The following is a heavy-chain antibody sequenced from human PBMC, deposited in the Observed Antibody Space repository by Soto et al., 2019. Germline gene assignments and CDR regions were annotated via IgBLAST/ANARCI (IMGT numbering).Heavy chain of an antibody. CDR1: GASIRSYH. Sequence: QVQLQESGPGLVKPSETLSLTCAVSGASIRSYHWSWIRQPAGKGLEWIGRMQHTGNTNYNPSLKSRVTMSVDTSKKQISLKMTSVTAADTAVYFCAKAVSSRRGFDPWGQGILVIVSS. D-gene: IGHD3-16*01. V-gene: IGHV4-4*07. CDR2: MQHTGNT. J-gene: IGHJ5*02. CDR3: AKAVSSRRGFDP.